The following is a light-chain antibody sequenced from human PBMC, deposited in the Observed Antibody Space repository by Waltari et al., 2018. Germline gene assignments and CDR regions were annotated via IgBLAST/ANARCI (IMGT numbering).Light chain of an antibody. CDR2: GAS. J-gene: IGKJ1*01. CDR1: QSISRY. CDR3: QNHERLPAT. V-gene: IGKV3-20*01. Sequence: VLTQSPGTLSLSPGERATLSCRASQSISRYLAWYQQKPGQAPRRLIYGASSRATGTPDRFSGSGSGTDFSLTISRLEPDDFAVYYCQNHERLPATFGQGTKVEIK.